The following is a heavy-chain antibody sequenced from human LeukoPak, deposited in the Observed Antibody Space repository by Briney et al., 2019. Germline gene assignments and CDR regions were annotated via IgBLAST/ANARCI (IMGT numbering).Heavy chain of an antibody. CDR3: TTTMSLFQN. CDR2: ISGSGGTT. J-gene: IGHJ1*01. Sequence: GGSLRLSCAASGFTFNNYAMSWVRQAPGKGLEWVSSISGSGGTTYYADSVKGRFTISRDNSKNTLYLQMNSLRAEDTAVYHCTTTMSLFQNWGQGTLVPVSS. D-gene: IGHD4-17*01. V-gene: IGHV3-23*01. CDR1: GFTFNNYA.